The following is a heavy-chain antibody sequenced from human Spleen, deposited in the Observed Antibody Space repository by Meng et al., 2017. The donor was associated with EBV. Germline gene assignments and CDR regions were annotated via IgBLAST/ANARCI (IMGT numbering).Heavy chain of an antibody. Sequence: QVQLVQSGAEVKKPGSSVKVSCKASGGPISTYAITWVRQAPGQGLEWVGGIIPMFGTANYAQKLQGRVTITADESTSTVYMELSSLRSEDTAVYYCARAASGSYPLWGQGTLVTVSS. CDR1: GGPISTYA. V-gene: IGHV1-69*01. CDR3: ARAASGSYPL. CDR2: IIPMFGTA. D-gene: IGHD1-26*01. J-gene: IGHJ4*02.